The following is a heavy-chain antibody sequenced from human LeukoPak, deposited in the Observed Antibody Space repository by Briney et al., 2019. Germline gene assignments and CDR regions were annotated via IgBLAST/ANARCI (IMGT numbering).Heavy chain of an antibody. V-gene: IGHV1-69*04. Sequence: SLKVSCKPSGGTFSSYATSWVRHAPGQGLEWMGRIIPILGIANYAQKFQGRVTITADKSTSTAYMELSSLRSEDTAVYCCAREAQLRPFDYWGQGTLVTVSS. CDR3: AREAQLRPFDY. J-gene: IGHJ4*02. D-gene: IGHD3-10*01. CDR2: IIPILGIA. CDR1: GGTFSSYA.